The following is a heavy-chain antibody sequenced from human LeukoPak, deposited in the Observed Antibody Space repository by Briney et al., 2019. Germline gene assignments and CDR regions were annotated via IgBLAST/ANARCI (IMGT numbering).Heavy chain of an antibody. CDR2: VYYTGGT. Sequence: SETLSLTCTVSGGSISSYYWSWIRQPPGKELEWIGYVYYTGGTNYNPSLKSRVTISLDTSKTQFSLNVRSVTAADTAVYYCARGVYSNFYYYYYMDVWGKGTTVTISS. V-gene: IGHV4-59*01. CDR1: GGSISSYY. D-gene: IGHD4-11*01. CDR3: ARGVYSNFYYYYYMDV. J-gene: IGHJ6*03.